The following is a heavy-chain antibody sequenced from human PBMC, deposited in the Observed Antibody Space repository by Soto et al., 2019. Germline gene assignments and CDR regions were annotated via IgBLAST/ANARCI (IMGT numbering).Heavy chain of an antibody. CDR3: AKDRADCSGGSCYSLRYYYYYGMDV. CDR2: ISYDGSNK. J-gene: IGHJ6*02. CDR1: GFTFSSYG. Sequence: PGGSLRLSCAASGFTFSSYGMHWVRQAPGKGLEWVAVISYDGSNKYYADSVKGRFTISRDNSKNTLYLQMNSLRAEDTAVYYCAKDRADCSGGSCYSLRYYYYYGMDVWGQGTKVTVSS. V-gene: IGHV3-30*18. D-gene: IGHD2-15*01.